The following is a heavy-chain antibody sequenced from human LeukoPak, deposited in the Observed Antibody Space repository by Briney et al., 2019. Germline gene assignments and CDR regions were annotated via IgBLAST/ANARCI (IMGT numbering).Heavy chain of an antibody. CDR3: ARVNTYSCFDY. D-gene: IGHD4-11*01. CDR2: IYPGDSDT. CDR1: GYSFTTYW. Sequence: PGESLKISCKGSGYSFTTYWIGWVRQMPGKGLERMGIIYPGDSDTRYSPSFQGQVTISADKSISTAYLQWSSLKASDSAMYYCARVNTYSCFDYWGQGTLVTVSS. V-gene: IGHV5-51*01. J-gene: IGHJ4*02.